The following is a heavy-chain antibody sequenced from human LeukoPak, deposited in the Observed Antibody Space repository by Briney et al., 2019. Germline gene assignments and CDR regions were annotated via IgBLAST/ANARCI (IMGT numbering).Heavy chain of an antibody. CDR2: INHSGST. D-gene: IGHD3-22*01. CDR3: ARGLRYDSSGYYYSRMGYYFDY. J-gene: IGHJ4*02. Sequence: SETLSLTCAVYGGSFSGYYWSWIRQPPGKGLEWIGEINHSGSTNYNPSLKSRVTISVDTSKDQLSLKLSSVTAADTAVYYCARGLRYDSSGYYYSRMGYYFDYWGQGTLVTVSS. V-gene: IGHV4-34*01. CDR1: GGSFSGYY.